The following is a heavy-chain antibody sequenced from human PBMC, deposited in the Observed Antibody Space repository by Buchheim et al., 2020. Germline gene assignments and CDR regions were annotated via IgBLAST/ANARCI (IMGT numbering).Heavy chain of an antibody. CDR3: ARQGPYLGWFDP. V-gene: IGHV4-39*07. CDR1: GGSINSSSYY. D-gene: IGHD3-3*02. J-gene: IGHJ5*02. Sequence: QLQLQESDPGLVKPSETLSLTYTVSGGSINSSSYYWAWIRQPPGKGLEWIGNIYHSGSTYYNPSLKSRVTISVDTSKNQFSLKLSSVTAADTAVYYCARQGPYLGWFDPWGQGTL. CDR2: IYHSGST.